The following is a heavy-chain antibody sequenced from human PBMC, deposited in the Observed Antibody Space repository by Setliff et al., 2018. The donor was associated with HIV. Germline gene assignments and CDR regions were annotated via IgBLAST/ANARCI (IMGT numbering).Heavy chain of an antibody. Sequence: PSETLSLTCGLNGVPFSDYYWNWIRQSPGKGLEWIVEVNHNGNINYNPSLQSRVTVSVDTSKPQFSLKMNSVTAADTAVYYCARLSGGMVPNYWGQGTLVTVSS. CDR3: ARLSGGMVPNY. CDR1: GVPFSDYY. J-gene: IGHJ4*02. V-gene: IGHV4-34*01. D-gene: IGHD3-10*01. CDR2: VNHNGNI.